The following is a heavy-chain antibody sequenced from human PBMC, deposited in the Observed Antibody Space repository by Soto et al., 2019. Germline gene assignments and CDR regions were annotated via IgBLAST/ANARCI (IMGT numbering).Heavy chain of an antibody. V-gene: IGHV1-69*13. CDR2: IIPMFGTP. Sequence: ASVKVSCEASGVTFNRQDMRWGRQAPGQGLEWMGGIIPMFGTPHYAEKFQDRVTITADESTGTAYLELSSLTSEDTAVYYCATSAGRDGYSFHYSGPGALLTVYS. J-gene: IGHJ4*02. D-gene: IGHD5-12*01. CDR3: ATSAGRDGYSFHY. CDR1: GVTFNRQD.